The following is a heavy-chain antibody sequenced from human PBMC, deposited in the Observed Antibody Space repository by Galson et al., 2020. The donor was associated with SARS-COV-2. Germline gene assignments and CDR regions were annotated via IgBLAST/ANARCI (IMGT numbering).Heavy chain of an antibody. CDR2: IYYSGST. Sequence: ASETLSLTCTVSGGSISSGGYYWSWIRQHPGKGLEWIGYIYYSGSTYYNPSLQSRVTISVDTSKNQFSLKLRSVTAADTAVYYCASEGVTMVRGVIAPQYGMDVWGQGTTVTVSS. CDR3: ASEGVTMVRGVIAPQYGMDV. V-gene: IGHV4-31*03. J-gene: IGHJ6*02. D-gene: IGHD3-10*01. CDR1: GGSISSGGYY.